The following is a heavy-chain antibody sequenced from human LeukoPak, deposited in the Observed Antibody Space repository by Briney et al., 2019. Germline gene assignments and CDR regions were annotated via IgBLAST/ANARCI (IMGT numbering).Heavy chain of an antibody. CDR3: VKGGVVTSRALDY. D-gene: IGHD3-3*01. CDR1: GFTFRSSA. V-gene: IGHV3-64D*09. CDR2: ISYNGDIT. J-gene: IGHJ4*02. Sequence: PGGSLRLSCSASGFTFRSSAMHWVRQAPGKGLEYVSAISYNGDITYYADSVKGRFTISRDNSKNTLYLQMSSLRAEDTAVYYCVKGGVVTSRALDYWGQGTLVTVSS.